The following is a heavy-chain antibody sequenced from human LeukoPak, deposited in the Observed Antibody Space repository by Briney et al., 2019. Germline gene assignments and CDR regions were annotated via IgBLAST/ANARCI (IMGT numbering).Heavy chain of an antibody. V-gene: IGHV3-48*03. J-gene: IGHJ6*02. CDR3: ARDFSYDILTGYYPYYYYGMDV. CDR1: GFTFSGYE. CDR2: ISRSGTII. Sequence: PGGSLRLPCAASGFTFSGYEMNWVRQAPGKGLEWVSYISRSGTIISYADSVRGRLTISRDNAKNSLYLQMNSLRAEDTAVYYCARDFSYDILTGYYPYYYYGMDVWGQGTTVTVSS. D-gene: IGHD3-9*01.